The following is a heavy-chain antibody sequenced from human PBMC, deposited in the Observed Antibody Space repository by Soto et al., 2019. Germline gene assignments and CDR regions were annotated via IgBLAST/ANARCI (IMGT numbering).Heavy chain of an antibody. CDR1: GGSISSYY. V-gene: IGHV4-59*01. J-gene: IGHJ4*02. D-gene: IGHD3-10*01. Sequence: SETLSLTCTVSGGSISSYYWSWIRQPPGKGLEWIGYIYYSGSTNYNPSLKSRVTISVDTSKNQFSLKLSSVTAADTAVYYCARSNYYGSLILGGWGQGTLVTVSS. CDR2: IYYSGST. CDR3: ARSNYYGSLILGG.